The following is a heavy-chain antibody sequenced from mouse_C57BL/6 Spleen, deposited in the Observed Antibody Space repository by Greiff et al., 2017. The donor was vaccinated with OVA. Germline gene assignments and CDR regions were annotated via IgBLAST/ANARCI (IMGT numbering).Heavy chain of an antibody. CDR3: ARDDGGRSYRYFDV. Sequence: EVMLVESGGGLVKPGGSLKLSCAASGFTFSSYAMSWVRQTPEKRLEWVATISDGGSYTYYTDNVKGRFTISRDNAKNSLYLQMSHLSSEDTAVYYGARDDGGRSYRYFDVWGTGTTVTVSS. D-gene: IGHD1-1*02. J-gene: IGHJ1*03. CDR1: GFTFSSYA. V-gene: IGHV5-4*01. CDR2: ISDGGSYT.